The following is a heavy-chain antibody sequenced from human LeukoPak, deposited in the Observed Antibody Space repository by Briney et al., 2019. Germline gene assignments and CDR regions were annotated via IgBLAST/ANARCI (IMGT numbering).Heavy chain of an antibody. D-gene: IGHD3-10*01. Sequence: SETLSLTCAVYGGSFSGYYWSWIRQPPGKGLEWIGEINHSGSTNYNPSLKSRVTISPDKSKNQFSLTLTSVTAADTAVYFCARSPHIWFAERGWFDPWGQGTLVTVSS. CDR3: ARSPHIWFAERGWFDP. V-gene: IGHV4-34*01. CDR2: INHSGST. J-gene: IGHJ5*02. CDR1: GGSFSGYY.